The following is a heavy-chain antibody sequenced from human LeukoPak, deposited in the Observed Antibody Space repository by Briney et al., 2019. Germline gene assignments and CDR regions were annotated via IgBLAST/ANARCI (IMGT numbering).Heavy chain of an antibody. CDR2: ISGSGGST. V-gene: IGHV3-23*01. CDR3: AKDFRRMTTVTTEQPGRDY. J-gene: IGHJ4*02. CDR1: GFTFSSYA. Sequence: PGGSLRLSCAASGFTFSSYAMSWVRQAPGKGLEWVSAISGSGGSTYYADSVKGRFTISRDNSKNTLYLQMNSLRAEDTAVYYCAKDFRRMTTVTTEQPGRDYWGQGTLVTVSS. D-gene: IGHD4-11*01.